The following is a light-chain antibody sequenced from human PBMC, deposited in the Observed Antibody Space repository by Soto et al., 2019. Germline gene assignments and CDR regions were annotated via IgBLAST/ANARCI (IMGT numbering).Light chain of an antibody. CDR1: SSNIGSNT. J-gene: IGLJ3*02. CDR2: TND. CDR3: QSYDSSLSGWV. Sequence: QSVLTQPPSASGTPGQRVTISCSGSSSNIGSNTVNWYQQLPGTAPKLLIYTNDQRPSGVPDRFSGSKSGTSASLAISGLQFEDEADYHCQSYDSSLSGWVFGGGTKLTVL. V-gene: IGLV1-44*01.